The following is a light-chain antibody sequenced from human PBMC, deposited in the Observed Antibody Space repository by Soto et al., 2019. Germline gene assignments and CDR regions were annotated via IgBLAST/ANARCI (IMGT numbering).Light chain of an antibody. CDR2: DAS. CDR3: QQYDNPCYT. V-gene: IGKV1-33*01. Sequence: DIQMTQSPSSLSASVGDRVTITCQASQDISNYLNWYQQKPGKAPKLLIYDASNLETGVPSRFSGGGSGTDFTFTISSLQPEDIATYYCQQYDNPCYTFGQGTKREIK. CDR1: QDISNY. J-gene: IGKJ2*01.